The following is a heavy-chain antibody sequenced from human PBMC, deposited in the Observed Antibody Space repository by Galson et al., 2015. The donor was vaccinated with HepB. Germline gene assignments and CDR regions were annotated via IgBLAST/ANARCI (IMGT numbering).Heavy chain of an antibody. J-gene: IGHJ4*02. D-gene: IGHD2-15*01. V-gene: IGHV1-18*04. CDR3: ARSLYCSGGSCYHFDY. CDR2: ISAYNGNT. CDR1: GYTFTSYG. Sequence: SVKVSCKASGYTFTSYGISWVRQAPGQGLEWMGWISAYNGNTNYAQKLQGRVTMTTDTSTSTAYMELRSLRSDDTAVYYCARSLYCSGGSCYHFDYWGQGALDTVSS.